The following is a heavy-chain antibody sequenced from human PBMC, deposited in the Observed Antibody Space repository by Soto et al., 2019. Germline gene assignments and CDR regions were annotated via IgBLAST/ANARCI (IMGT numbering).Heavy chain of an antibody. Sequence: GGSLRLSCAASGFTVSSNYMSWVRQAPGKGLEWVSVIYSGGSTYYADSVKGRFTISRDNSKNTLYLQMNSLRAEDTAVYYCARDMAAAGYGMDVWGQGTTVTVSS. CDR1: GFTVSSNY. D-gene: IGHD6-13*01. V-gene: IGHV3-53*01. J-gene: IGHJ6*02. CDR3: ARDMAAAGYGMDV. CDR2: IYSGGST.